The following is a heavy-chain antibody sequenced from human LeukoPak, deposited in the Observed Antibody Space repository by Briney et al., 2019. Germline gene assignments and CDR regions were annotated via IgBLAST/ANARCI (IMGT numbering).Heavy chain of an antibody. D-gene: IGHD1-26*01. CDR1: GFTVSSNY. CDR3: ARGIVGATTAFDY. CDR2: IYSGGST. J-gene: IGHJ4*02. Sequence: GGSLRLSCAASGFTVSSNYMSWVRQAPGKGLEWVSVIYSGGSTYYADSVKGRFTISRDNSKNTLYLRMNSLRAEDTAVYYCARGIVGATTAFDYWGQGTLVTVSS. V-gene: IGHV3-53*01.